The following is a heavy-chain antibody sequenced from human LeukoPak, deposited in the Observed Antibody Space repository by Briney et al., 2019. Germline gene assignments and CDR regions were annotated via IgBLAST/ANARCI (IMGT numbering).Heavy chain of an antibody. CDR2: ISYDGSNK. CDR3: ARDYLRYSSSPGGY. J-gene: IGHJ4*02. CDR1: GFTFSSYA. Sequence: PGGSLRLSCAASGFTFSSYAMHWVRQAPGKGLEWVAVISYDGSNKYYADSVKGRFTISRDNSKNTLYLQMNSPRAEDTAVYYCARDYLRYSSSPGGYWGQGTLVTVSS. V-gene: IGHV3-30-3*01. D-gene: IGHD6-6*01.